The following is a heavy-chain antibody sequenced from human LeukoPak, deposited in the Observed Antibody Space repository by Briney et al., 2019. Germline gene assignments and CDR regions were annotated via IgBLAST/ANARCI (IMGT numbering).Heavy chain of an antibody. Sequence: GASVKVSCKASGGTFSSYAISWVRQAPGQGLEWMGGIIPIFGTANYAQKFQGRVTITADESTSTAYMELSSLRSEDTAVYYCARVARYGGSSSLFGYWGQGTLVTVSS. D-gene: IGHD1-26*01. CDR3: ARVARYGGSSSLFGY. J-gene: IGHJ4*02. CDR1: GGTFSSYA. V-gene: IGHV1-69*13. CDR2: IIPIFGTA.